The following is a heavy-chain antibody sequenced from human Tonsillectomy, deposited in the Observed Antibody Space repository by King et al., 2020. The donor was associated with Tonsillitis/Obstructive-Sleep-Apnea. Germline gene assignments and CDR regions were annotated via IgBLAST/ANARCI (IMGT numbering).Heavy chain of an antibody. V-gene: IGHV1-69*12. CDR1: GGTFSSYA. J-gene: IGHJ4*02. D-gene: IGHD3-9*01. CDR2: IIPIFGTA. Sequence: QLVQSGAEVKKPGSSVKVSCKASGGTFSSYAISWVRQAPGQGLEWMGGIIPIFGTANYAQKFQGRVSITADESTSPAYMELSSLRSEDTAVYYCASAILADILTGYYPTFFDYWGQGTLVTVSS. CDR3: ASAILADILTGYYPTFFDY.